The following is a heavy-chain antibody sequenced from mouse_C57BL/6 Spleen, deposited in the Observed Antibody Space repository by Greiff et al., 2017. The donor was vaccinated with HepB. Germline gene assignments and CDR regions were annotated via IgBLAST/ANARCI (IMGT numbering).Heavy chain of an antibody. CDR1: GFNIKDYY. V-gene: IGHV14-2*01. J-gene: IGHJ3*01. D-gene: IGHD1-1*01. Sequence: EVQLQQSGAELVKPGASVKLSCTASGFNIKDYYMHWVKQRTEQGLEWIGRIDPEDGETKYAPKFQGKATITADTSSNTAYLQLSRLTSEDTAVYYCLYYCGSSPAWFAYWGQGTLVTVSA. CDR3: LYYCGSSPAWFAY. CDR2: IDPEDGET.